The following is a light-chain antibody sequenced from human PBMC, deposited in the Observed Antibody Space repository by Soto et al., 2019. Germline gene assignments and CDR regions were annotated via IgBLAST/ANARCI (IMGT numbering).Light chain of an antibody. CDR2: DAS. V-gene: IGKV1-13*02. CDR3: QQFHSYPLT. J-gene: IGKJ4*01. Sequence: AIQLTQSPSSLSASEGDRVTITCRARQGRSSDLVWYQQKPGKAPQLLIYDASSLQSGVPSRFSGSGSGTDFTLTISSLQPEDFATYYCQQFHSYPLTVGGGTKLEIK. CDR1: QGRSSD.